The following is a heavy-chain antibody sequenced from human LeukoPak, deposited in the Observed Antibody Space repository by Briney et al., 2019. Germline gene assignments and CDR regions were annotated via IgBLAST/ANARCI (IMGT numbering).Heavy chain of an antibody. CDR1: GFTFSSYS. CDR3: ARGLAAAGTRGPY. J-gene: IGHJ4*02. Sequence: GGSLRLSCAASGFTFSSYSMNWVRQAPGEGLEWVSSISSSSSYIYYADSVKGRFTISRDNAKNSLYLQMNSLRADDTAVYYCARGLAAAGTRGPYWGQGTLVTVSS. D-gene: IGHD6-13*01. V-gene: IGHV3-21*01. CDR2: ISSSSSYI.